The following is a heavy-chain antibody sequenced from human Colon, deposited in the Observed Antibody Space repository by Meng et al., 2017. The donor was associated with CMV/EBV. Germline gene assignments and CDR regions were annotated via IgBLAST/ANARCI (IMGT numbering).Heavy chain of an antibody. D-gene: IGHD3-22*01. CDR2: INHNGRN. J-gene: IGHJ4*02. V-gene: IGHV4-34*01. Sequence: NGGSLRGYFWHRGPQRPGKGLASIGKINHNGRNIYQLSRKSSITKEKDTYKNQLSLNLTSATAADTAFYYCASGVAGWLGIHFDYWGQGTLVTVSS. CDR1: GGSLRGYF. CDR3: ASGVAGWLGIHFDY.